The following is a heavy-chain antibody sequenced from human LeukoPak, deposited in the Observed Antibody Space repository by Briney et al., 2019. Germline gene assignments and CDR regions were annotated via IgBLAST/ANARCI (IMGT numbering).Heavy chain of an antibody. Sequence: GGSLRLSCAASGFSFSNYAMHWVRQAPGKGLEWVALISYDERNKYYADSVKGRFTISRDNSKNTLYLQMNSLRAEDTAVYYCARSYYYDSSHTVDYWGQGTLVTVSS. D-gene: IGHD3-22*01. CDR2: ISYDERNK. V-gene: IGHV3-30-3*01. CDR3: ARSYYYDSSHTVDY. J-gene: IGHJ4*02. CDR1: GFSFSNYA.